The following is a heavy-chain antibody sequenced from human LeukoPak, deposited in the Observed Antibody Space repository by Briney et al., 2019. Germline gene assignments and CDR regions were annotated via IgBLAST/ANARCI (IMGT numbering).Heavy chain of an antibody. CDR3: ARGISSSGWFRRTKNWFDP. D-gene: IGHD6-19*01. CDR1: GFTFSSYW. Sequence: PGGSLRLSCAASGFTFSSYWMHWVRQAPGKGLVWVSRINSDGSSTSYADSVKGRFTISRDNAKNTLYLQMNSLRAEDTAVYYCARGISSSGWFRRTKNWFDPWGQGTLVTVSS. CDR2: INSDGSST. V-gene: IGHV3-74*01. J-gene: IGHJ5*02.